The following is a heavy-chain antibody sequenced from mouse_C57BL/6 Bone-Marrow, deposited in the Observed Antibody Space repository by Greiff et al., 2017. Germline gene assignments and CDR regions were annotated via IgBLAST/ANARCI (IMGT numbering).Heavy chain of an antibody. D-gene: IGHD2-3*01. J-gene: IGHJ3*01. CDR2: IYPGSGNT. V-gene: IGHV1-66*01. CDR1: SYSFTSYY. Sequence: VQLQESGPELVKPGASVKISCKASSYSFTSYYIHWVKQRPGQGLEWIGWIYPGSGNTKYNEKFKGKATLTADTSSSTAYMQLSSLTSEDSAVYYCARKFYDGYSFAYWGQGTLVTVSA. CDR3: ARKFYDGYSFAY.